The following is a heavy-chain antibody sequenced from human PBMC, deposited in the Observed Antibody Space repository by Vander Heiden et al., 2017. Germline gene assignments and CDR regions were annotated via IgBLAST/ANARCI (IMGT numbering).Heavy chain of an antibody. CDR3: AKGGITGTTYARTYYYGMDV. Sequence: QVQLVQSGAEVKKTGSSVTVSCKASGGTFSSYAISWVRQAPGQGLEWMGGIIPIVGTANYAQKFQGRVTITADESTSTAYMELSSLRSEDTAVYYCAKGGITGTTYARTYYYGMDVWGQGTTVTVSS. J-gene: IGHJ6*02. D-gene: IGHD1-7*01. CDR2: IIPIVGTA. V-gene: IGHV1-69*01. CDR1: GGTFSSYA.